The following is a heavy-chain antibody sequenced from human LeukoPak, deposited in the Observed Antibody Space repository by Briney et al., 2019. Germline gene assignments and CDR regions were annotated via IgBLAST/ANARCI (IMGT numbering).Heavy chain of an antibody. CDR2: ISSSGSTK. J-gene: IGHJ4*02. CDR1: GFTFSSYE. D-gene: IGHD1-14*01. Sequence: GGSLRHYCEASGFTFSSYEMNWVRQAPGKGLEWVSYISSSGSTKSYADSVRGRFTISRDNAKNSLFLQMNSLRAEDTAVYYCASGTQSDCCGRGTLVTVSS. CDR3: ASGTQSDC. V-gene: IGHV3-48*03.